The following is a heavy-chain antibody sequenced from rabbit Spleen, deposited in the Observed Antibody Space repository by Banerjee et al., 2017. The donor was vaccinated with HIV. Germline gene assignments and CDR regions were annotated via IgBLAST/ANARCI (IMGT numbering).Heavy chain of an antibody. CDR3: TRAESGDARKTDL. CDR2: IYAGSTDNT. CDR1: GFDLSRYYY. Sequence: QSLEESGGGLVQPGASLTVTCTASGFDLSRYYYMCWVRQAPGKGLEWIGCIYAGSTDNTWYASWAKGRFTISKTSSTTVTLQMTSLTAADTATYFCTRAESGDARKTDLWGPGTLVTVS. V-gene: IGHV1S40*01. D-gene: IGHD2-1*01. J-gene: IGHJ4*01.